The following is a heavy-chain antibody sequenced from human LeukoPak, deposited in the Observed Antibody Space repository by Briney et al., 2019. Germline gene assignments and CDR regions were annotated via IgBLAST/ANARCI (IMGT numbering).Heavy chain of an antibody. D-gene: IGHD4-11*01. V-gene: IGHV1-18*01. CDR2: ISAYNGNT. J-gene: IGHJ6*03. Sequence: ASVKVSCKASGYTFTSYGISLVRQAPGQGLEWMGWISAYNGNTNYAQKLQGRVTMTTDTSTSTAYMELRSLRSDDTAVYYCARDRRTVTTYYYYYMDVWGKGTTVTVSS. CDR3: ARDRRTVTTYYYYYMDV. CDR1: GYTFTSYG.